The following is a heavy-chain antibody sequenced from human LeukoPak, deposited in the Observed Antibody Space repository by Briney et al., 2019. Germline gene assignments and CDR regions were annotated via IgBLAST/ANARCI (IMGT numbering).Heavy chain of an antibody. J-gene: IGHJ4*02. CDR3: ARALENDYGDSTIDY. CDR2: INPNSGGT. CDR1: GYTFTGYC. Sequence: ASVKVSCKASGYTFTGYCMHWVRQAPGQGLEWMGWINPNSGGTNYAQKFQGRVTMTRDTSISTAYMELSRLRSDDTAVYYCARALENDYGDSTIDYWGQGTLVTVSS. D-gene: IGHD4-17*01. V-gene: IGHV1-2*02.